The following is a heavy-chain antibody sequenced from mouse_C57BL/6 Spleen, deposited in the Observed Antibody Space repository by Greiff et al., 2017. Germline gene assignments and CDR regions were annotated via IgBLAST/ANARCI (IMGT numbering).Heavy chain of an antibody. Sequence: QVHVKQPGAELVKPGASVKLSCKASGYTFTSYWMQWVKQRPGQGLEWIGEIDPSDSYTNYNQKFKGKATLTVDTSSSTAYMQLSSLTSEDSAVYYCARQLFDYWGQGTTLTVSS. J-gene: IGHJ2*01. CDR1: GYTFTSYW. V-gene: IGHV1-50*01. D-gene: IGHD3-1*01. CDR2: IDPSDSYT. CDR3: ARQLFDY.